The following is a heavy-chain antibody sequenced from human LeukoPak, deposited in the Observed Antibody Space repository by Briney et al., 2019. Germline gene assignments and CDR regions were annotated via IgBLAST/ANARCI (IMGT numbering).Heavy chain of an antibody. CDR3: AKEMGGGGGYFDY. V-gene: IGHV3-33*06. Sequence: GGSLRLSCAASGFTFSSYGMHWVRQAPGKGLEWVAVIWYDGSNKYYADSVKGRFTISRDNFKNTLYLQMNSLRAEDTAVYYCAKEMGGGGGYFDYWGQGTLVTVSS. CDR2: IWYDGSNK. CDR1: GFTFSSYG. J-gene: IGHJ4*02. D-gene: IGHD3-16*01.